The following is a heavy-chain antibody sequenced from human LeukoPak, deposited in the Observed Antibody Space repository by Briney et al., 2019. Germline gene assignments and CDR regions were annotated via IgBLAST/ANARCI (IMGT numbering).Heavy chain of an antibody. D-gene: IGHD5-18*01. Sequence: PGGSLRLSCAVSGFTFSSYEMNWVRQAPGKGLEWVSYISSSGSTTYYADSLKGRFTISRDNAKNSLYLQMNSLRAEDTAVYYCARRATSERGHSYGLDYWGQGTLVTVSS. CDR3: ARRATSERGHSYGLDY. CDR2: ISSSGSTT. V-gene: IGHV3-48*03. CDR1: GFTFSSYE. J-gene: IGHJ4*02.